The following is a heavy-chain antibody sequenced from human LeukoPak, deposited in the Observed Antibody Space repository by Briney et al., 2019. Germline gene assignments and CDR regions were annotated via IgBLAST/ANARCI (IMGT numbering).Heavy chain of an antibody. CDR1: GFTFSSYA. CDR2: ISGSGDRT. Sequence: GGSLRLSCAASGFTFSSYAMSWVRQAPGKGLEWVSAISGSGDRTYYADSVEGRFTTSRDNSKNTLYLQLNSLRAEDTALYYCAKERSSTGYFDYWGQGTLVTVSS. D-gene: IGHD1-1*01. V-gene: IGHV3-23*01. J-gene: IGHJ4*02. CDR3: AKERSSTGYFDY.